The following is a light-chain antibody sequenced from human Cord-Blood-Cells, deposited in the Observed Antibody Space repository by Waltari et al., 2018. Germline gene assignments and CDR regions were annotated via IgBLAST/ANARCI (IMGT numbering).Light chain of an antibody. Sequence: DIQMTQSPPSLSASVGDRVTITCQTSQDISNYLNWYQKKPGKAPKLLIYDASNLETGFPSMFSGSGSGTDFTFTISSLQPEDIATYYCQQYDNLPTFGGGTKVEIK. CDR3: QQYDNLPT. CDR1: QDISNY. V-gene: IGKV1-33*01. J-gene: IGKJ4*01. CDR2: DAS.